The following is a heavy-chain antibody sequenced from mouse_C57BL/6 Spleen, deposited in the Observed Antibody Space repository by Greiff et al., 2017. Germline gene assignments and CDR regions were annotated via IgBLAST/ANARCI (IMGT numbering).Heavy chain of an antibody. CDR3: AREGDGYYVGFAD. Sequence: VQLKQSGPGMVKPSPSLSLTCTVTGYSITSGYVWHWIRHFPGNKLEWMGCISYSGSTNYNPSLKSRISITHDTSKNHFFLKLNSVTTEDTATYYCAREGDGYYVGFADWGQGTLVTVAA. CDR1: GYSITSGYV. V-gene: IGHV3-1*01. D-gene: IGHD2-3*01. CDR2: ISYSGST. J-gene: IGHJ3*01.